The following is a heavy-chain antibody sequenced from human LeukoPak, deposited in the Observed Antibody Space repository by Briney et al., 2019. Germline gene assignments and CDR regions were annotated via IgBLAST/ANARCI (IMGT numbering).Heavy chain of an antibody. CDR1: GGTFSSYA. J-gene: IGHJ5*02. Sequence: ASVKVSCKASGGTFSSYAISWVRQAPGQGLEWMGRIIPILGIANYAQKFQGRVTITADKSTSTAYMELSSLRSEDTAVYYCASHVGFVVVPAARDWFAPGAREPLVTAS. CDR3: ASHVGFVVVPAARDWFAP. D-gene: IGHD2-2*01. V-gene: IGHV1-69*04. CDR2: IIPILGIA.